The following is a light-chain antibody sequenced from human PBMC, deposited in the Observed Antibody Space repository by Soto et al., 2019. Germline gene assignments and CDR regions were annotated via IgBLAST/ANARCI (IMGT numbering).Light chain of an antibody. CDR2: LNSDGSH. J-gene: IGLJ2*01. CDR1: SGHSSYA. CDR3: QIWGTGTYVV. V-gene: IGLV4-69*01. Sequence: QLVLTQSPSAAASLGASVKLTCTLSSGHSSYAIAWHQQQPEKGPRYLMKLNSDGSHSKGDGIPDRFSGSSSGAERYLTISSLQSDDEADYYCQIWGTGTYVVFGGGTKLTVL.